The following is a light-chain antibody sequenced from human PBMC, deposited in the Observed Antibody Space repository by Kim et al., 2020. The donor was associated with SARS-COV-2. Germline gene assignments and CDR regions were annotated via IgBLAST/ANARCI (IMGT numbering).Light chain of an antibody. Sequence: EIVMTQTPATLSLSPGERATLSCRASQSISISLSWYQQKPGQAPRLLIYGASTRATGIPARFSGRGSGTEFTLTISSLQSEDFAVYSCQQYNNWPLTFGGGTKVDIK. J-gene: IGKJ4*01. V-gene: IGKV3-15*01. CDR1: QSISIS. CDR2: GAS. CDR3: QQYNNWPLT.